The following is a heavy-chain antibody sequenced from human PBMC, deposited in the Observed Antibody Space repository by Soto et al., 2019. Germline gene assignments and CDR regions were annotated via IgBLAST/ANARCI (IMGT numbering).Heavy chain of an antibody. CDR2: INWNSGTM. Sequence: PGGSLRLSCAASGFTFDDYGMHWVRQAPGKGLEWVSGINWNSGTMVYRDSVKGRFTISRDNARNSLYLQMNSLRAEDTAVYYCAKEKISTSCCNWFDPWGQGTLVTVSS. D-gene: IGHD2-2*01. CDR1: GFTFDDYG. J-gene: IGHJ5*02. V-gene: IGHV3-9*01. CDR3: AKEKISTSCCNWFDP.